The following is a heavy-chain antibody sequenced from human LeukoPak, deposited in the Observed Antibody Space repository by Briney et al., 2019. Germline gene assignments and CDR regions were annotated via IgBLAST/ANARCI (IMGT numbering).Heavy chain of an antibody. CDR3: ARGRFGPAWLQPSAPLDY. J-gene: IGHJ4*02. V-gene: IGHV4-34*01. Sequence: PSETLSLTCAVYGGSFSGYYWSWIRQPPGKGLEWIGEINHSGSTNYNPSLKSRVTISVDTSKNQFSLKLSSVTAADTAVYYCARGRFGPAWLQPSAPLDYLGQGTLVTVSS. D-gene: IGHD5-24*01. CDR1: GGSFSGYY. CDR2: INHSGST.